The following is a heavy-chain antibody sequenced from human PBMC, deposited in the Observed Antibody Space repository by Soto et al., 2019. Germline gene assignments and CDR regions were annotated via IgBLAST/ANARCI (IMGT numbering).Heavy chain of an antibody. D-gene: IGHD4-17*01. Sequence: EVQLVESGGGLVQPGGSLKLSCAASGFTFSGSAMHWVRQASGKGLEWVGRIRSKANSYATAYAASVKGRFTISRDDSKNTAYLQMNSLKTEDTAVYYCTGLWATVDAFDIWGQGTMVTVSS. CDR1: GFTFSGSA. J-gene: IGHJ3*02. CDR2: IRSKANSYAT. CDR3: TGLWATVDAFDI. V-gene: IGHV3-73*01.